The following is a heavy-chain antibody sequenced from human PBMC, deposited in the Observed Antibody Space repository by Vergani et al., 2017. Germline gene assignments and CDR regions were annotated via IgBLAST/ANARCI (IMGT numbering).Heavy chain of an antibody. Sequence: VQLVESGGGVVQPGRSLRLSCAASGFTFSSYGMHWVRQAPGKGLEWVAVIWYDGSNKYYADSVKGRFTISRDNSKNTLYLQMNSLRAEDTAVYYCARDAQGICLDYWGQGTLVTVSS. V-gene: IGHV3-33*01. D-gene: IGHD6-13*01. CDR3: ARDAQGICLDY. J-gene: IGHJ4*02. CDR2: IWYDGSNK. CDR1: GFTFSSYG.